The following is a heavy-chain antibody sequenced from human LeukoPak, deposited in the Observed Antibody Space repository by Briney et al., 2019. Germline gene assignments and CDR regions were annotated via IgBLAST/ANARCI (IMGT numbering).Heavy chain of an antibody. V-gene: IGHV6-1*01. CDR3: TRDSGNWGAYYYYYGMGV. J-gene: IGHJ6*02. D-gene: IGHD7-27*01. CDR2: TYYRSKWYS. Sequence: SQTLSLTCAISGDSVSSNSAGWNWIRQSPSRGPEWLGRTYYRSKWYSDYAVSVKSRITINPDTSKNQFSLQLNSVTPEDTAVYYCTRDSGNWGAYYYYYGMGVWGQGTTVTVSS. CDR1: GDSVSSNSAG.